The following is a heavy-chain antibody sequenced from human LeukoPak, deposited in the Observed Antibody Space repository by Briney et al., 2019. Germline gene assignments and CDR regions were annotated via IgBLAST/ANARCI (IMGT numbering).Heavy chain of an antibody. V-gene: IGHV1-8*01. CDR2: MNPNSGNT. Sequence: GASVKVSCKASGYTFTSYDINWVRQATGQGLEWMGWMNPNSGNTGYAQKFQGRVTMTRNTSISTAYMELSSLRSEDTAVYYCATTLRSRGIFGVVIGPFDYWGQGTLVTVSS. CDR1: GYTFTSYD. J-gene: IGHJ4*02. CDR3: ATTLRSRGIFGVVIGPFDY. D-gene: IGHD3-3*01.